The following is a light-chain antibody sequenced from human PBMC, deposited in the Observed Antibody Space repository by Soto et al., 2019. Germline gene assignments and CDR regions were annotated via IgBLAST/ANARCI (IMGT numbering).Light chain of an antibody. J-gene: IGLJ2*01. CDR2: EGS. V-gene: IGLV2-23*03. CDR1: SSDVGSYNL. Sequence: QSALTQPASVSGSPGQSITISCTGTSSDVGSYNLVSWYQQHPGKAPKLMIYEGSKRPSGVSNRFSGSKSGNTASLTSSGLQAEDEAGYYCCSYAGSSTVSVVFGGGTKLTVL. CDR3: CSYAGSSTVSVV.